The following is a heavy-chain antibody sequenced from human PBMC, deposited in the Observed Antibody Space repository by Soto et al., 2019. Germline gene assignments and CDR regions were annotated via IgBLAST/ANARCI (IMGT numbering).Heavy chain of an antibody. CDR1: GFTFSSYW. V-gene: IGHV3-7*03. Sequence: VGSLRLSCAASGFTFSSYWMSWVRQAPGKGLEWVANIKQDGSEKYYVDSVKGRFTISRDNAKNSLYLQMNSLGAEDTAVYYCARSYCSSTSCLFPPTNFDYWGQG. D-gene: IGHD2-2*01. CDR2: IKQDGSEK. J-gene: IGHJ4*02. CDR3: ARSYCSSTSCLFPPTNFDY.